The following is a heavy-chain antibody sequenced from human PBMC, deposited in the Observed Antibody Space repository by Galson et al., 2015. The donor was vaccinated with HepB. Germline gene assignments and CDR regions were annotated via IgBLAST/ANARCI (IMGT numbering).Heavy chain of an antibody. CDR3: ARGYSSDWSVSIRF. CDR1: GFTFSSYW. CDR2: INSDGSST. Sequence: SLRLSCAASGFTFSSYWMHWVRQVPGKGLVWVSRINSDGSSTTYADSVKGRFTISRDNAKNTLYLQMNSLRAEDTAVYYCARGYSSDWSVSIRFWGQGTLVPLSS. J-gene: IGHJ4*02. D-gene: IGHD6-19*01. V-gene: IGHV3-74*01.